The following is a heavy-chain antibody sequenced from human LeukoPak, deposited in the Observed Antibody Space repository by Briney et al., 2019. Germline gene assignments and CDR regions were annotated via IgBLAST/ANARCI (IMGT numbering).Heavy chain of an antibody. V-gene: IGHV3-66*01. CDR1: GFTFSNYW. J-gene: IGHJ4*02. Sequence: PGGSLRLSCTASGFTFSNYWMSWVRQAPGKGLEWVSVIYSGGNTYYAGSVKGRFTISRDNSKNTLYLQMNSLRAEDTAVYYCARDSGTTVGYFDYWGQGTLVTVSS. CDR3: ARDSGTTVGYFDY. CDR2: IYSGGNT. D-gene: IGHD4-23*01.